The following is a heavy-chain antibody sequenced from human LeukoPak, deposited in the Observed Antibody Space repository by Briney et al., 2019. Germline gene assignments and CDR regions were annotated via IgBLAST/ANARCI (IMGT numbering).Heavy chain of an antibody. J-gene: IGHJ4*02. CDR1: GFTFSSYA. CDR3: AREGVIVGAFDY. D-gene: IGHD1-26*01. V-gene: IGHV3-30*04. CDR2: ISYDGSNK. Sequence: GGSLRLSCAAFGFTFSSYAMHWVRQAPGKGLEWVAVISYDGSNKYYADSVKGRFTISRDNSKNTLYLQMNSLRAEDTAVYYCAREGVIVGAFDYWGQGTLVTVSS.